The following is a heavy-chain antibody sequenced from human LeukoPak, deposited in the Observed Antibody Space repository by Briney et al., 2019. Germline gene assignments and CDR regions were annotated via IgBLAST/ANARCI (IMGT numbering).Heavy chain of an antibody. Sequence: SETLSLTCAVYGGSFSGYYWGWIRQPPGKGLEWIGSIYYSGSTYYNPSLKSRVTISVDTSKNQFSLKLSSVTAADTAVYYCARHGDVGSGWYSSWAFDIWGQGTMVTVSS. CDR2: IYYSGST. D-gene: IGHD6-19*01. CDR3: ARHGDVGSGWYSSWAFDI. V-gene: IGHV4-39*01. J-gene: IGHJ3*02. CDR1: GGSFSGYY.